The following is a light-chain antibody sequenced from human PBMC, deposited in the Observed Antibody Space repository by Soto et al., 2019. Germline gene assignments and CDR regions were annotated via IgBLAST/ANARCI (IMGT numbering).Light chain of an antibody. Sequence: ETVLTQSPATLSLSPGERATLSCRASESVSNSLAWYQHKPGQAPRLLIYNASNRATGIPARFSGSGSGTDFPLTISSLEPEDFAVYFCPHRAGWPPALTFGGGTKVEIK. CDR1: ESVSNS. CDR3: PHRAGWPPALT. J-gene: IGKJ4*01. V-gene: IGKV3-11*01. CDR2: NAS.